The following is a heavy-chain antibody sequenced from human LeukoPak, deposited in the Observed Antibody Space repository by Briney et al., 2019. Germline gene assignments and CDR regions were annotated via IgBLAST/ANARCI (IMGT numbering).Heavy chain of an antibody. Sequence: PGGSLRLSCAASGFTFGDFGMQWVRQRPGKGLEWVSGISWSGGTIVYADSVKGRFTISRDNVKNALYLQMNNLRPDDTALYYCAKDFTFLQRHQFDYWGQGTLVTVSS. D-gene: IGHD3-16*01. CDR3: AKDFTFLQRHQFDY. J-gene: IGHJ4*02. V-gene: IGHV3-9*01. CDR1: GFTFGDFG. CDR2: ISWSGGTI.